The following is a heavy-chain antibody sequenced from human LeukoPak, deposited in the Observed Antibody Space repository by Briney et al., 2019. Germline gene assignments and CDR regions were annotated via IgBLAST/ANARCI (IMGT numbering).Heavy chain of an antibody. Sequence: SVKVSCKASGGTFSSYAISWVRRAPGQGLEWMGGIIPIFGTANYAQKFQGRVTITADKSTSTAYMELRSLRSDDTAVYYCARLCSIRWCLHDWFDPWGQGTLVTVSS. CDR1: GGTFSSYA. V-gene: IGHV1-69*06. J-gene: IGHJ5*02. D-gene: IGHD2-21*01. CDR2: IIPIFGTA. CDR3: ARLCSIRWCLHDWFDP.